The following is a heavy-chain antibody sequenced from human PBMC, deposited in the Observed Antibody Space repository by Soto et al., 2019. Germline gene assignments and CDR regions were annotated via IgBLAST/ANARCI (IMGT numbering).Heavy chain of an antibody. D-gene: IGHD6-19*01. CDR2: VVHRATT. V-gene: IGHV4-4*02. J-gene: IGHJ4*02. CDR3: ARHIGVTGTRGFDY. Sequence: QVQLQESGPGLVKPSGTLSLTCAVSGASISANNWWSWVRQPPGKGLAWIGEVVHRATTNHHPSLRSRVTRSMDKSKNQISLTLSYVPAADSAVYYCARHIGVTGTRGFDYWGQGTLVTVSS. CDR1: GASISANNW.